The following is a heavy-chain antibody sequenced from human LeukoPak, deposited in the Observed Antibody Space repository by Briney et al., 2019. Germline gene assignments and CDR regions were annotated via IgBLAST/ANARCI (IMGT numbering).Heavy chain of an antibody. CDR3: ARELGYYDSSGYFRAPYYFDY. Sequence: PGGSLRLSCAASGFTFSDHYMDWVRQAPGKGLEWVGRIRKKGNSYTTEYAASVKGRFTISRDDSKSSLYLQMSSLKAEDTAVNCCARELGYYDSSGYFRAPYYFDYWGQGALVTVSS. V-gene: IGHV3-72*01. J-gene: IGHJ4*02. CDR2: IRKKGNSYTT. D-gene: IGHD3-22*01. CDR1: GFTFSDHY.